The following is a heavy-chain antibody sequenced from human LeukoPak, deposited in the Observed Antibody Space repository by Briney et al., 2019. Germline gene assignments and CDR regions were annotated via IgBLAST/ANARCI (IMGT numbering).Heavy chain of an antibody. CDR2: ISSSSSYI. CDR1: GFTFSSYS. J-gene: IGHJ3*02. CDR3: ARWYQQWLVKGFDAFDI. Sequence: GGSLRLSCAASGFTFSSYSMNWVRQAPGKGLEWVSSISSSSSYIYYADSVKGRFTISRGNAKNSLYLQMNSLRAEDTAVYYCARWYQQWLVKGFDAFDIWGQGTMVTVSS. D-gene: IGHD6-19*01. V-gene: IGHV3-21*01.